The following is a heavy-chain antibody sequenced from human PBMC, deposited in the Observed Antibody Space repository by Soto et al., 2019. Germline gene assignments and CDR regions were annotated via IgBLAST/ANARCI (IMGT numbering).Heavy chain of an antibody. V-gene: IGHV4-38-2*01. D-gene: IGHD2-2*01. Sequence: PSETLSLTCAVSGYSISSGYYWGWIRQPPGKGLEWIGSIYHSGSTYYNPSLKSRVTISVDTSKKQFSLKLSSVTAADTAVYYCARVSIVVVPAARDGGDLYGMDVWGQGTTVTVSS. CDR3: ARVSIVVVPAARDGGDLYGMDV. J-gene: IGHJ6*02. CDR1: GYSISSGYY. CDR2: IYHSGST.